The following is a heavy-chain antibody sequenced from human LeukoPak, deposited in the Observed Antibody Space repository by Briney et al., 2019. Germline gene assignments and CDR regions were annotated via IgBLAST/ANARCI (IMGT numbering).Heavy chain of an antibody. CDR2: IYYSGST. V-gene: IGHV4-39*07. Sequence: KPSETLSLTCTVSGGSISSSSYYWGWIRQPPRKGLEWIGSIYYSGSTYYNPSLKSRVTISVDTSKNQFSLKLSSVTAADTAVYYCARGFSSSWQYYFDYWGQGTLVTVSS. CDR3: ARGFSSSWQYYFDY. J-gene: IGHJ4*02. D-gene: IGHD6-13*01. CDR1: GGSISSSSYY.